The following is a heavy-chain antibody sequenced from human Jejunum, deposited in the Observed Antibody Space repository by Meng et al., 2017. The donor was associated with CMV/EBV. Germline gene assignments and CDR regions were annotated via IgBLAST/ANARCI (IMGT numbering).Heavy chain of an antibody. CDR3: ARVEVGITSGDY. V-gene: IGHV1-18*01. D-gene: IGHD1-26*01. CDR1: GYIFTDWG. Sequence: VERGGGGRGRGAWGKGCGRGGGYIFTDWGVAWGRRALGQGLGGMGWIRAYKGNTNYAQTLQGRVTMTADTSTSTAYMELRSLRSDDTAVYYCARVEVGITSGDYWGQGTLVTVSS. CDR2: IRAYKGNT. J-gene: IGHJ4*02.